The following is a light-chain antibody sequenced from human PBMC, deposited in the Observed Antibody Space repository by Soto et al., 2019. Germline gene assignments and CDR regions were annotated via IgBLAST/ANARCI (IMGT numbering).Light chain of an antibody. CDR1: QTISSNN. CDR3: QQYGSWT. Sequence: EIVLTQSPGTLSVSPGERATLSCRASQTISSNNLAWYQQKPGQAPSLLIYGTSSRATGITDRFSGSGSGTDFTLTINRLEPKDSAIYYCQQYGSWTFGQGTKVEI. J-gene: IGKJ1*01. CDR2: GTS. V-gene: IGKV3-20*01.